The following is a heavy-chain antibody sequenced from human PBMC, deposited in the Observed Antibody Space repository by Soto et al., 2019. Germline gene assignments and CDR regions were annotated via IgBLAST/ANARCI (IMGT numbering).Heavy chain of an antibody. CDR3: ARALGAYYDFWSGYYTGPSWFDP. CDR1: GGSVSSGSYY. CDR2: IYYSGST. J-gene: IGHJ5*02. Sequence: PSETLCLTCTVAGGSVSSGSYYWSWIRQPPGKGLEWIGYIYYSGSTNYNPSLKSRVTISVDTSKNQFSLKLSSVTAADTAAYYCARALGAYYDFWSGYYTGPSWFDPWGQGTLVTVSS. V-gene: IGHV4-61*01. D-gene: IGHD3-3*01.